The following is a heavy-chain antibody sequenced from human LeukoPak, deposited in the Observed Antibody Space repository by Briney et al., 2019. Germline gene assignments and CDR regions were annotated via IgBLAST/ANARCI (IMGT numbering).Heavy chain of an antibody. CDR3: ARSLPMVRGVTPYYFDY. CDR1: GFTFSSYS. Sequence: PGGSLRLSCAASGFTFSSYSMNWVRQAPGKGLEWVANIKQDGSEKYYVDSVKGRFTISRDNAKNSLYLQMNSLRAEDTAVYYCARSLPMVRGVTPYYFDYWGQGTLVTVSS. CDR2: IKQDGSEK. J-gene: IGHJ4*02. V-gene: IGHV3-7*01. D-gene: IGHD3-10*01.